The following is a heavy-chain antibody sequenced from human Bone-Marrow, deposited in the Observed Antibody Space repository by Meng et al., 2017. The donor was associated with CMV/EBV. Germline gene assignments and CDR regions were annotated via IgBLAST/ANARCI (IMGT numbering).Heavy chain of an antibody. CDR1: GGSISSGGYY. V-gene: IGHV4-31*03. Sequence: SATLSLTCTVSGGSISSGGYYWSWIRQHPGKGLEWIGYIYYSGSTYYNPSLKSRVTISVDTSKNQFSLKLSSVTAADTAVYYCARGGSGYYLYYYYGMDVWGQGTTVTVSS. CDR3: ARGGSGYYLYYYYGMDV. J-gene: IGHJ6*02. CDR2: IYYSGST. D-gene: IGHD3-22*01.